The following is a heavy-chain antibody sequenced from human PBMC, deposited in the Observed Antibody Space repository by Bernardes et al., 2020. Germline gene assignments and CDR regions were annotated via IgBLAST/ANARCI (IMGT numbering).Heavy chain of an antibody. Sequence: VGSLILSCAASGFTFSTYSMNWVRQAPGQGLEWVSYINSGSTTIYYADSVKGRFTISRDNAKNSLYLQMNSLRAEDTAVYYCANNKYFDSWGQGTLVTVSS. CDR2: INSGSTTI. D-gene: IGHD1-1*01. CDR1: GFTFSTYS. V-gene: IGHV3-48*01. J-gene: IGHJ4*02. CDR3: ANNKYFDS.